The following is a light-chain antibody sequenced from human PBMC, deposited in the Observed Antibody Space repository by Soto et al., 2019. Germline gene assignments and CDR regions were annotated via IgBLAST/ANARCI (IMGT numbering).Light chain of an antibody. CDR1: RSLYIY. J-gene: IGKJ2*01. V-gene: IGKV3-11*01. CDR2: DAS. Sequence: EIVLTQSPATLSLSPGERATLSCRANRSLYIYLAWFQQKPGQAPRLLIYDASKRATGIPARFSGSGSGTDFTLTISSLEPEDFAVYYCQQRSSWPRTFGQGTSLEIK. CDR3: QQRSSWPRT.